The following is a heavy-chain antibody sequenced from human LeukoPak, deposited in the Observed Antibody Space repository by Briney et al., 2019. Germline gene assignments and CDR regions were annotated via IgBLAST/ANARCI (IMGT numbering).Heavy chain of an antibody. CDR3: ARAYNYYDSSGYQYYFDY. Sequence: ASVKVSCKASGYTFTGYYMHWVRQAPGQGLEWMGWINPNSGGTNYAQKFQGWVIMTRDTSISTAYMELSRLRSDDTAVYYCARAYNYYDSSGYQYYFDYWGQGTLVTVSS. CDR2: INPNSGGT. V-gene: IGHV1-2*04. D-gene: IGHD3-22*01. CDR1: GYTFTGYY. J-gene: IGHJ4*02.